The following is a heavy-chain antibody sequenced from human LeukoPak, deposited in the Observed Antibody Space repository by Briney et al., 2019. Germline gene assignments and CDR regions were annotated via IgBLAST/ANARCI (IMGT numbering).Heavy chain of an antibody. V-gene: IGHV4-34*01. Sequence: SETLSLTCAVYGGTFGGYYWSWIRQPPGKGLEWIGEINRSGTTNYNPSLKSRVTISIDTSKNQFSLKLSSVTAADTGVYYCASSRGYSSSLWYYYMDVWGKGTTVTVSS. CDR2: INRSGTT. J-gene: IGHJ6*03. CDR1: GGTFGGYY. CDR3: ASSRGYSSSLWYYYMDV. D-gene: IGHD6-13*01.